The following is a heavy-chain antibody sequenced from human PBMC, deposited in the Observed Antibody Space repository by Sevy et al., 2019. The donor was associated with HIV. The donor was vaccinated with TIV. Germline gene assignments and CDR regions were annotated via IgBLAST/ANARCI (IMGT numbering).Heavy chain of an antibody. Sequence: GGSLRLSCAASGFTFSSYGMHWVRQAPGKGLEWVSTISASGGSTYCADSVKGRFTISRDNSKKNVYLDMNSLRAEDTAIFYCAKEETTGYIWGQGTLVTVSS. J-gene: IGHJ4*02. CDR2: ISASGGST. D-gene: IGHD3-9*01. CDR3: AKEETTGYI. CDR1: GFTFSSYG. V-gene: IGHV3-23*01.